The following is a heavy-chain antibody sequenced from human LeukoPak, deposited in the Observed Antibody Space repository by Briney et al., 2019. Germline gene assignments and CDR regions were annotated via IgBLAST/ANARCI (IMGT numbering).Heavy chain of an antibody. J-gene: IGHJ4*02. CDR2: IYHTGST. Sequence: SETLSLTCAVSGYSISSGYYWGSVRPPPGKGLEWIGTIYHTGSTHYNPSLKSRVTISVETSKNQFSLKMSSVTDADTAVYYCARHPPQYCSGTSCYDYWGQGTLVTVSS. CDR3: ARHPPQYCSGTSCYDY. CDR1: GYSISSGYY. V-gene: IGHV4-38-2*01. D-gene: IGHD2-2*01.